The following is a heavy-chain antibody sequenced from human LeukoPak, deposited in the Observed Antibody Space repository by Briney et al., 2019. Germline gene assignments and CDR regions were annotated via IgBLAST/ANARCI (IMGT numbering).Heavy chain of an antibody. V-gene: IGHV7-4-1*02. CDR3: ARWDYDSSGYALYYFDY. Sequence: GASVKVSCKASGNTFTKYAVNWVRQAPGQGLEWMGWINTYTGNPTHAQGFTGRFVFSLDTSVSTAYLQISSLKAEDTAVYYCARWDYDSSGYALYYFDYWGQGTLVTVSS. CDR2: INTYTGNP. CDR1: GNTFTKYA. J-gene: IGHJ4*02. D-gene: IGHD3-22*01.